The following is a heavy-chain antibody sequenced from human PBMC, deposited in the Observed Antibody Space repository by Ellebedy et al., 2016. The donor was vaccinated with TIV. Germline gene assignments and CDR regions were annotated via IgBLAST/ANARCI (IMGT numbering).Heavy chain of an antibody. CDR3: ARDCCTWRHFGY. CDR1: GFTVSSNY. Sequence: PGGSLRLSCEGSGFTVSSNYMSWVRQAPGKGLEWVSVIYSVGSTYYADSVKGRFTISRDNSKNTLYLQMNSLRAEDTAVYYCARDCCTWRHFGYWGQGTLVTVSS. CDR2: IYSVGST. D-gene: IGHD3-3*02. V-gene: IGHV3-66*01. J-gene: IGHJ4*02.